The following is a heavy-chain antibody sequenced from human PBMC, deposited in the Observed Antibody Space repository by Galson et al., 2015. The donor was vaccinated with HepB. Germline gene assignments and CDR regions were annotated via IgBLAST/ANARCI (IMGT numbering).Heavy chain of an antibody. V-gene: IGHV1-18*04. D-gene: IGHD2-21*02. CDR3: ARDWGAFVVVTAIPTAWGSYGMDV. CDR1: GYTFTSYG. CDR2: ISAYNGNT. J-gene: IGHJ6*02. Sequence: SVKVSCKASGYTFTSYGISWVRQAPGQGLEWMGWISAYNGNTNYAQKLQGRVTMTTDTSTSTAYMELRSLRSDDTAVYYCARDWGAFVVVTAIPTAWGSYGMDVWVQGTTVTVSS.